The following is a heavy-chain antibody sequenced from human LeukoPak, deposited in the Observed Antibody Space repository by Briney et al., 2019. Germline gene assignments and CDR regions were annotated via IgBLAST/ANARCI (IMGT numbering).Heavy chain of an antibody. Sequence: GASVKVSFKASGYTFTIYGISWVRQAPGQGLEWMGWISAYNGNTNYAQKLQGRVTMTTDTSTSTAYMELRSLRSDDTAVYYCASNYYYYDSSGYLSDWGQGTLVTVSS. CDR3: ASNYYYYDSSGYLSD. J-gene: IGHJ4*02. CDR1: GYTFTIYG. D-gene: IGHD3-22*01. V-gene: IGHV1-18*01. CDR2: ISAYNGNT.